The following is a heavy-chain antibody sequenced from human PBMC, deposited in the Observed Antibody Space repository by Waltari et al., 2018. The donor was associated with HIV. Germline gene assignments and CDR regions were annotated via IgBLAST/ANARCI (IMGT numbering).Heavy chain of an antibody. D-gene: IGHD3-22*01. Sequence: EVQLVESGGGLVQPGRSLRLSCAASGFTFDDYAMHWVRQAPGKGLEWGSGISWNSGSIGYADSVKGRFTISRDNAKNSLYLQMNSLRAEDTALYYCAKDIAYYDSSGSGPLWGQGTLVTVSS. CDR2: ISWNSGSI. CDR1: GFTFDDYA. V-gene: IGHV3-9*01. J-gene: IGHJ4*02. CDR3: AKDIAYYDSSGSGPL.